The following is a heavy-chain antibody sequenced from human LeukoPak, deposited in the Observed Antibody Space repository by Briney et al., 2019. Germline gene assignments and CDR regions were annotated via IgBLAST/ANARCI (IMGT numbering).Heavy chain of an antibody. Sequence: SETLSLTCTVSGGSISSNVYYFIWIRPPPGQGLGWIGYISCSGTTYDDPSHKSRVTISVDTSKNQFSLKLTSVTAADTAVYYCARGPYGSGSYYWGQGTLVTVSS. J-gene: IGHJ4*02. CDR1: GGSISSNVYY. D-gene: IGHD3-10*01. CDR3: ARGPYGSGSYY. CDR2: ISCSGTT. V-gene: IGHV4-30-4*08.